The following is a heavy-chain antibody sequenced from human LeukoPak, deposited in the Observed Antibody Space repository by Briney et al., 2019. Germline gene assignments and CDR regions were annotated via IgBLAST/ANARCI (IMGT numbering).Heavy chain of an antibody. J-gene: IGHJ4*02. D-gene: IGHD3-22*01. CDR1: GYSFSDFY. CDR3: ARDYYDTSGYLDF. Sequence: ASVKVSCKASGYSFSDFYMHWVRQAPGQGLEWMGWINPNSGGTDYAQKFQGRVTMTRDTSTNTAYMELRSLRSDDTAVYYCARDYYDTSGYLDFWGQGTLVTVSS. CDR2: INPNSGGT. V-gene: IGHV1-2*02.